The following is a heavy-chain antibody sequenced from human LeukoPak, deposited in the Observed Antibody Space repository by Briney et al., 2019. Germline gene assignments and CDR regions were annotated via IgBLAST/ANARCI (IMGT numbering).Heavy chain of an antibody. CDR2: IYYSGST. CDR3: ARGEDFERYYLAY. V-gene: IGHV4-39*07. D-gene: IGHD3-9*01. Sequence: SETLSLTCTVSGDSISSTNYYWGWIRQPPGKGPEWIGSIYYSGSTYYNPSLESRVTISVDTSKNQFSLKLTSVTAADTAVYFCARGEDFERYYLAYWGQGTLVTVSS. CDR1: GDSISSTNYY. J-gene: IGHJ4*02.